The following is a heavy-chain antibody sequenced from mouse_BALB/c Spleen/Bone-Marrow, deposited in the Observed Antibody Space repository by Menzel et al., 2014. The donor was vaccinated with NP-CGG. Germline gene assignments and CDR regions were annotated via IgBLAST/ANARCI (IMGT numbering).Heavy chain of an antibody. CDR3: ARYYGSSYDY. V-gene: IGHV5-9-3*01. CDR2: ISSGGNYT. D-gene: IGHD1-1*01. J-gene: IGHJ2*01. Sequence: EVNVVESGGGLVKPGGSLKLSCAASGFTFSSYAMSWVRQTPEKRLAWVATISSGGNYTYYPDSVKGRFTISRDNAKNTLYLQMSSLRSEDTARYYCARYYGSSYDYGGQGTTRTVSS. CDR1: GFTFSSYA.